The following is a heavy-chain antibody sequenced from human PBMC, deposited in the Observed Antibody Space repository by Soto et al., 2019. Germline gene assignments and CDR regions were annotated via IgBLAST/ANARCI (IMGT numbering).Heavy chain of an antibody. CDR3: ARLGVTNWFDP. CDR1: GGSFSGYY. V-gene: IGHV4-34*01. CDR2: INHSGST. D-gene: IGHD3-3*01. Sequence: SETLSLTCAVYGGSFSGYYWSWLRQPPGKGLEWIGEINHSGSTNYNPSLKSRVTVSVDTSKNQFSLKLTSVTAADTAVYYCARLGVTNWFDPWGQGTLVTVSS. J-gene: IGHJ5*02.